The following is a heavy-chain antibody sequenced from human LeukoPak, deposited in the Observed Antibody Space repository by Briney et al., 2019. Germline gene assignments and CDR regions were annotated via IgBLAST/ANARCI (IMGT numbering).Heavy chain of an antibody. Sequence: PSETLSLTCTVSGGSISSSSYSWGWIRQPPGKGLEWIGSVSHSGSINYDPSLKNRVTISVDTSKNQFSLKLSSVTAADTAVYYCARAGNWFDPWGQGTLVTVSS. V-gene: IGHV4-39*01. CDR1: GGSISSSSYS. CDR2: VSHSGSI. CDR3: ARAGNWFDP. J-gene: IGHJ5*02.